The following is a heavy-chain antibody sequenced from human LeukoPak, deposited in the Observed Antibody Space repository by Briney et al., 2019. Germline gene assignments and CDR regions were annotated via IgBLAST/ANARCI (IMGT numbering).Heavy chain of an antibody. D-gene: IGHD6-19*01. CDR3: ARRPDSSGWYEYYFDY. V-gene: IGHV1-69*13. CDR1: GGTFSSYA. Sequence: GASVKVSCKASGGTFSSYAISWVRQAPGQGLEWMGGIIPIFGTANYAQKFQGRVTITADESTSTAYMELSSLRSEDTAVHYCARRPDSSGWYEYYFDYWGQGTLVTVSS. J-gene: IGHJ4*02. CDR2: IIPIFGTA.